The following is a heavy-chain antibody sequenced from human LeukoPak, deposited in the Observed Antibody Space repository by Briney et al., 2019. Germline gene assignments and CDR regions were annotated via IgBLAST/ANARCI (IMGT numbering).Heavy chain of an antibody. V-gene: IGHV3-30*04. Sequence: GGSLRLSCGASGFNFNSYTMHWVRQAPGKGLEWVAVISYDGSDKFYADSVKGRFTASRDNSKNTLYLEMNNLRTEDTAVYFCVRSWKLLQNFDSWGQGTLVTVSS. J-gene: IGHJ4*02. D-gene: IGHD1-26*01. CDR2: ISYDGSDK. CDR3: VRSWKLLQNFDS. CDR1: GFNFNSYT.